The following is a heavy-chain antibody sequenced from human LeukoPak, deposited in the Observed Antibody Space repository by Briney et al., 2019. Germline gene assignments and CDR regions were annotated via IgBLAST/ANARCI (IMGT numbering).Heavy chain of an antibody. CDR1: GFTFSSYW. Sequence: PGGSLRLSCAASGFTFSSYWMSWVRQAPGKGLEWVANIKQDGSEKYYVDSVKGRFTISRDNAKNSLYLQMNSLRAEDTAVYYCARVPRDYDFWSGAYYYYYMDVWGKGTTVTVSS. J-gene: IGHJ6*03. CDR2: IKQDGSEK. V-gene: IGHV3-7*01. D-gene: IGHD3-3*01. CDR3: ARVPRDYDFWSGAYYYYYMDV.